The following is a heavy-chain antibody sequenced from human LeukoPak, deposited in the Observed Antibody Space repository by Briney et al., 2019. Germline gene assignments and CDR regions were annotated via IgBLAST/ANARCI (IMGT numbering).Heavy chain of an antibody. D-gene: IGHD3-22*01. Sequence: PSETLSLTCTVSGGSISSSSYYWGWIRQPPGKGLEWIGSIYYSGSTYYNPSLKSRVTISVDTSKNQFSLKLSSVTAADTAVYYCAGTYYYDMDIDYWGQGTLVTVSS. V-gene: IGHV4-39*01. J-gene: IGHJ4*02. CDR3: AGTYYYDMDIDY. CDR1: GGSISSSSYY. CDR2: IYYSGST.